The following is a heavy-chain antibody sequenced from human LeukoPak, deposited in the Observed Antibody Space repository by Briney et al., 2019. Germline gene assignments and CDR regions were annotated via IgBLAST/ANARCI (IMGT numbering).Heavy chain of an antibody. D-gene: IGHD3-22*01. CDR2: INPNSGGT. J-gene: IGHJ4*02. CDR3: ARPIYCYDSSGYYYDNFDY. CDR1: GYTFTGYY. Sequence: ASVKVSCKASGYTFTGYYMHWVRQAPGQGLEWMGWINPNSGGTNYAQKFQGRVTMTRDTSISTAYMELSRLRSDDTAVYYCARPIYCYDSSGYYYDNFDYWGQGTLVTVSS. V-gene: IGHV1-2*02.